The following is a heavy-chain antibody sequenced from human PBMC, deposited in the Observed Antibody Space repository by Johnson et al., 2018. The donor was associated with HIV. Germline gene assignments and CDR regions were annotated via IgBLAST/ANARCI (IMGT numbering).Heavy chain of an antibody. CDR2: ISYDASNK. J-gene: IGHJ3*02. V-gene: IGHV3-30*14. Sequence: QVQLVESGGGVVQPGRSLRLSCAASAFTFSSYAMHWVRQAPGKGLEWVAVISYDASNKYYADSVKGRFTISRENAKNSLYLQMNSLRAGDTAVYYCAREMTHDDAFDIWGQGTMVSVSS. D-gene: IGHD2-21*02. CDR1: AFTFSSYA. CDR3: AREMTHDDAFDI.